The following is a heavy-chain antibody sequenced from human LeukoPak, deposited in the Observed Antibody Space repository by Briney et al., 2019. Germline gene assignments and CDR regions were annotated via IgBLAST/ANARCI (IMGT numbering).Heavy chain of an antibody. Sequence: PGGSLRLSCAASGFTFSSYAMHWVRQAPGKGLEWVAVISYDGSNKYYADSVKGRFTISRDNSKNTLYLQMNSLRAEDTAVYYCARDLALYNWNYTPDFDFWGQGTLVTVSS. D-gene: IGHD1-7*01. J-gene: IGHJ4*02. CDR1: GFTFSSYA. CDR2: ISYDGSNK. CDR3: ARDLALYNWNYTPDFDF. V-gene: IGHV3-30-3*01.